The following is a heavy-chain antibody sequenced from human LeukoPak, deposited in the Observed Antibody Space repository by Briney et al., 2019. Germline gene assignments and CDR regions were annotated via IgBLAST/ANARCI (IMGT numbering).Heavy chain of an antibody. V-gene: IGHV1-18*01. Sequence: ASVRVSCKTSGYTFSNFGINWVRQAPGQGLEWMGWISGNNDNPNYGQKFQGRFTVTTDSSTSTAYMELRNLTFDDTAVYYCARDGTSTDDYWGQGTLVTVST. D-gene: IGHD2-2*01. CDR1: GYTFSNFG. J-gene: IGHJ4*02. CDR3: ARDGTSTDDY. CDR2: ISGNNDNP.